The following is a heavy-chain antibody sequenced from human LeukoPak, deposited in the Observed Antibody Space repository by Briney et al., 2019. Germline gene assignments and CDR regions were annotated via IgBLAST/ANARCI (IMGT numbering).Heavy chain of an antibody. CDR1: GYIFTGYY. CDR2: INPNSGGT. J-gene: IGHJ4*02. V-gene: IGHV1-2*02. CDR3: ARHPYSGSYHFDY. D-gene: IGHD1-26*01. Sequence: GASVKVSRKASGYIFTGYYMHRVRQAPGQGLEWMGWINPNSGGTNSAQKFQGRVTMTRDTSISTAYMELSRLTSDDTAVYYCARHPYSGSYHFDYWGQGTLVTVSS.